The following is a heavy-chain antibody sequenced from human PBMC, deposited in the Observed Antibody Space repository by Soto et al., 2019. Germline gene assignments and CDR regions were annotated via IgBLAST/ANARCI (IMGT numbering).Heavy chain of an antibody. CDR1: GGSISNYY. Sequence: SETLSLTCTVSGGSISNYYWSWVRQPPGKGLEWIGYIYDGGSTNYNPSLKSRVTISVDTSKNQFSLRLTSVTAADTAVYYCARHETLHGDYDYSGQGTLVTVSS. V-gene: IGHV4-59*01. D-gene: IGHD4-17*01. J-gene: IGHJ4*02. CDR3: ARHETLHGDYDY. CDR2: IYDGGST.